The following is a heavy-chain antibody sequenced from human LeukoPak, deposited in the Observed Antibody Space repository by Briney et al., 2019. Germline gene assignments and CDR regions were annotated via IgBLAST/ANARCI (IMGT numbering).Heavy chain of an antibody. J-gene: IGHJ5*02. CDR1: GGSISSGGYY. D-gene: IGHD5-18*01. V-gene: IGHV4-61*08. CDR3: AGYSYGYYNWFDP. CDR2: IYYSGST. Sequence: SETLSLTCTVSGGSISSGGYYWSWIRQHPGKGLEWIGYIYYSGSTNYNPSLKSRVTISVDTSKNQFSLKLNSVTAADTAMYYCAGYSYGYYNWFDPWGQGTLVTVSS.